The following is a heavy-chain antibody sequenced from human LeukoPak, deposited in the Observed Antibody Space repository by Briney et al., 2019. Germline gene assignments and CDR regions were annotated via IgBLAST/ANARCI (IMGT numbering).Heavy chain of an antibody. CDR2: IYYSGST. Sequence: SETLSLTCTVSGGSISSSSYYWGWIRQPPGKGLEWIGSIYYSGSTYYNPSLKSRVTISVDTSKNPFSLKLSSVTAADTAVYYCARTDYGGRRHFDYWGQGTLVTVSS. CDR3: ARTDYGGRRHFDY. J-gene: IGHJ4*02. D-gene: IGHD4-23*01. V-gene: IGHV4-39*01. CDR1: GGSISSSSYY.